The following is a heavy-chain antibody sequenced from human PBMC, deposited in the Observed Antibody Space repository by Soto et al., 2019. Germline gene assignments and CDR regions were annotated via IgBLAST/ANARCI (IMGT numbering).Heavy chain of an antibody. CDR3: ARGDYGGNSPHFDY. J-gene: IGHJ4*02. Sequence: AVKVSCKASGGTFSSYAISWVRQAPGQGLEWMGGIIPIFGTANYAQKFQGRVTITADESTSTAYMELSSLRSEDTAVYYCARGDYGGNSPHFDYWGQGTLVTVSS. D-gene: IGHD4-17*01. V-gene: IGHV1-69*13. CDR2: IIPIFGTA. CDR1: GGTFSSYA.